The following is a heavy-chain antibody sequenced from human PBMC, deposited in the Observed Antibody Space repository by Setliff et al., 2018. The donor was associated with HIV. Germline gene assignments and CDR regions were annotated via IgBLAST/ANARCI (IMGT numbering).Heavy chain of an antibody. CDR1: GASISSGDSY. D-gene: IGHD2-21*02. J-gene: IGHJ5*02. CDR2: LYTTGST. V-gene: IGHV4-61*02. CDR3: ATSDWYSWFDP. Sequence: PSETLSLTCTVSGASISSGDSYWSWIRQSAEKGLEWIGRLYTTGSTNYNPSFKSRVTMSMDTAKSQFSLKLTSVTAADTAVYYCATSDWYSWFDPWGQGTQVTVSS.